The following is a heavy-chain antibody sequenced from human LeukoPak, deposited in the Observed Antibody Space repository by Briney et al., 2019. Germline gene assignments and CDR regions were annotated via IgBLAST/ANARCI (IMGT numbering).Heavy chain of an antibody. D-gene: IGHD1/OR15-1a*01. J-gene: IGHJ4*02. Sequence: GGSLRLSCAASGFTVSSNYMSWVRQAPGKGLEWVSVIYSGGSTYYADSVKGRFTISRDNSKNTLYLQLNSLRAEDTAVYYCARETGGNWNRIDYWGQGTLVTVSS. V-gene: IGHV3-53*01. CDR1: GFTVSSNY. CDR3: ARETGGNWNRIDY. CDR2: IYSGGST.